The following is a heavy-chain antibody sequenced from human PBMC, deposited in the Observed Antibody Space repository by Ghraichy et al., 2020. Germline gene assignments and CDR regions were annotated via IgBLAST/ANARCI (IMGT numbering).Heavy chain of an antibody. J-gene: IGHJ4*02. CDR2: IYYSGST. CDR1: GGSINNYY. Sequence: SQTLSLTCGVSGGSINNYYWNWIRQPPGEGLEWIGNIYYSGSTIYNPSLKSRVTISLDTSKNQFSLKLTSVTAADTAVYYCARGLPTAYGSGTYYNPVDYWGQGTLVTVSS. CDR3: ARGLPTAYGSGTYYNPVDY. D-gene: IGHD3-10*01. V-gene: IGHV4-59*01.